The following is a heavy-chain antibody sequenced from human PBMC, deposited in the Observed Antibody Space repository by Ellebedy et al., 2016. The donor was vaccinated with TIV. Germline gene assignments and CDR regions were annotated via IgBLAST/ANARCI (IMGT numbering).Heavy chain of an antibody. V-gene: IGHV1-46*01. CDR3: AREGEVVWFGELGPTISGGWFDP. D-gene: IGHD3-10*01. CDR1: GYTFTSYY. J-gene: IGHJ5*02. Sequence: AASVKVSCKASGYTFTSYYMHWVRQAPGQGLEWMGIINPSGGSTSYAQKFQGRVTMTRDTSTSTVYMELSSLRSEDTAVYYCAREGEVVWFGELGPTISGGWFDPWGQGTLVTVSS. CDR2: INPSGGST.